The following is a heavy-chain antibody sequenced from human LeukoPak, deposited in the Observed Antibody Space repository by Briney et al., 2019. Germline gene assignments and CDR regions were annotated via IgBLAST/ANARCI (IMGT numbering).Heavy chain of an antibody. D-gene: IGHD5-24*01. CDR2: IYSREST. J-gene: IGHJ4*02. V-gene: IGHV4-61*02. CDR3: ARAPGWLAAPYYFDY. Sequence: SETLSLTCTVSGGSISSGSQYRSWIRQPAGKGLEWIGRIYSRESTNSNPSLKSRVTISLDTSKNQFSLKLTSVTAADTAVYYCARAPGWLAAPYYFDYWGQGTLVTVSS. CDR1: GGSISSGSQY.